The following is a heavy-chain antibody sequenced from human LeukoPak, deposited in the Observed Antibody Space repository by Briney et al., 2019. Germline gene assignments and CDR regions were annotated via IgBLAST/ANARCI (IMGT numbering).Heavy chain of an antibody. CDR2: ISWNSGSI. Sequence: PGGFLRLSCAASGFTFDDYAMHWVRQAPGKGLEWVSGISWNSGSIGYADSVKGRFTISRDNAKNSLYLQMNSLRAEDMALYYCVKEAIIASAFDIWGQGTMVTVSS. J-gene: IGHJ3*02. CDR3: VKEAIIASAFDI. V-gene: IGHV3-9*03. D-gene: IGHD6-13*01. CDR1: GFTFDDYA.